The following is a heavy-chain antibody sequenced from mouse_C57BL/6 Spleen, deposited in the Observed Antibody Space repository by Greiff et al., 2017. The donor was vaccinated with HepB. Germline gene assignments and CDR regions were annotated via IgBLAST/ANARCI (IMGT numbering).Heavy chain of an antibody. CDR3: ARYSSGYDY. D-gene: IGHD3-2*02. CDR2: IHPRSGNT. Sequence: QVQLQQPGAELARPGASVKLSCKASGYTFTSYGISWVKQRPGQGLEWIGEIHPRSGNTYYNEKFKGKATLTADKSSSTAYMELRSLTSEDSAVYFGARYSSGYDYWGQGTTLTVSS. CDR1: GYTFTSYG. J-gene: IGHJ2*01. V-gene: IGHV1-81*01.